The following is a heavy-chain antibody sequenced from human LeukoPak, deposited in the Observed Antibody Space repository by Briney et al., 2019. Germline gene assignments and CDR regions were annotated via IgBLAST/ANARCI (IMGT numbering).Heavy chain of an antibody. CDR3: ARSGGYSGYDVDY. CDR2: ISYSGRT. D-gene: IGHD5-12*01. V-gene: IGHV4-59*01. J-gene: IGHJ4*02. Sequence: PSETLSLTCTVSGASISSYYRHWIRQPPGKGLEWIGYISYSGRTNYNPSLKSRVTTSIDKSKNQFSLNLRSVTAADTAVYYCARSGGYSGYDVDYWGQGTLVTVSS. CDR1: GASISSYY.